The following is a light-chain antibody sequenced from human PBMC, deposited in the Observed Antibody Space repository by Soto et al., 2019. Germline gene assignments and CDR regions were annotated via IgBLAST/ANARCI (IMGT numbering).Light chain of an antibody. CDR2: EVS. V-gene: IGLV2-8*01. J-gene: IGLJ1*01. CDR1: SSDVGRYNY. CDR3: SSYAGNSRYV. Sequence: QSALTQPPSASGSPGQSVTIPCTGTSSDVGRYNYISWYQQRPGKAPKLIIYEVSKRPSGVPDRLSGFKYGNTASLTVSGLQAEDEADYYCSSYAGNSRYVFGNGTKVTVL.